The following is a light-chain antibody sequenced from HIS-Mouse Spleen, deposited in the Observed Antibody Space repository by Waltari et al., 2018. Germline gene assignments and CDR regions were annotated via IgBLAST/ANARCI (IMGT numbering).Light chain of an antibody. Sequence: QSALTQPASVSGSPGQSITISCTGTSSDVGGYNYVSLYQQHPGKAPKLMMYDVSNRPSGVSNRFSGSKSGNTASLTISGLQAEDEADYYCSSYTSSSFNVVFGGGTKLTVL. CDR2: DVS. CDR1: SSDVGGYNY. CDR3: SSYTSSSFNVV. V-gene: IGLV2-14*03. J-gene: IGLJ2*01.